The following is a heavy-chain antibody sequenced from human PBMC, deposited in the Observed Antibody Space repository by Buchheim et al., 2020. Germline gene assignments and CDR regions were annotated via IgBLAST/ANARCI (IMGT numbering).Heavy chain of an antibody. D-gene: IGHD2-15*01. CDR3: ARDGGSLSYYYYGMDV. Sequence: QVQLQESGPGLVKPSQTLSLTCTVSGGSISSGDYFWSWIRQPPGKGLEWIGFIYYSGSVYYNPSLGRRVTISLETSKNQFSLKLSSVSAADTAVYYCARDGGSLSYYYYGMDVWGQGTT. CDR1: GGSISSGDYF. V-gene: IGHV4-30-4*01. J-gene: IGHJ6*02. CDR2: IYYSGSV.